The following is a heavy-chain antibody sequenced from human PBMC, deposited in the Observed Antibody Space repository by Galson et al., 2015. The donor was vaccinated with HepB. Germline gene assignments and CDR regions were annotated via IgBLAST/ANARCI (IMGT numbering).Heavy chain of an antibody. CDR1: GGTFSSYA. CDR3: AKYSSGWGRNDAFDI. J-gene: IGHJ3*02. Sequence: SVKVSCKASGGTFSSYAISWVRQAPGQGLEWMGGIIPIFGTANYAQKFQGRVTITADESTSTAYMELSSLRSEDTAVYYCAKYSSGWGRNDAFDIWGQGTMVTVSS. D-gene: IGHD2/OR15-2a*01. V-gene: IGHV1-69*13. CDR2: IIPIFGTA.